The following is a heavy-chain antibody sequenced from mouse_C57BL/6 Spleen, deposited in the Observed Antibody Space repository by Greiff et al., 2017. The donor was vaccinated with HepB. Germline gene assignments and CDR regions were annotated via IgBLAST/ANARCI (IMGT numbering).Heavy chain of an antibody. CDR1: GYTFTSYW. CDR3: AKSPPAGPFDY. J-gene: IGHJ2*01. Sequence: VQLQQPGAELVKPGASVKLSCKASGYTFTSYWMQWVKQRPGQGLEWIGEIDPSDSYTNYNQKFKGKATLTVDTSSSTAYMQLSSLTSEDSAVYYCAKSPPAGPFDYWGQGTTLTVSS. V-gene: IGHV1-50*01. D-gene: IGHD6-1*01. CDR2: IDPSDSYT.